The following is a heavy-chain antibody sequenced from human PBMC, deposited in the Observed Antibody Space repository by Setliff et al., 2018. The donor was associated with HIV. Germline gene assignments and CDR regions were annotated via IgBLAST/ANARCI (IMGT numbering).Heavy chain of an antibody. J-gene: IGHJ4*02. Sequence: PSETLSLTCAVSGYSIRSGYYWGWIRQSPGKGLEWIGTMFRTGTSYYNPSLKSRVTISVDTSKNQFSLKLSSVTAADTAVYYCARELLRSWDGSENSYKPYYFDDWGQGTLVTVS. V-gene: IGHV4-38-2*02. CDR1: GYSIRSGYY. CDR2: MFRTGTS. D-gene: IGHD3-10*01. CDR3: ARELLRSWDGSENSYKPYYFDD.